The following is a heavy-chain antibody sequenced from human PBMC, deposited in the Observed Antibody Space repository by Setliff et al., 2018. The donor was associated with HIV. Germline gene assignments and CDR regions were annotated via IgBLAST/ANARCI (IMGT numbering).Heavy chain of an antibody. CDR2: ASDDGKNI. V-gene: IGHV3-30*03. CDR3: ARDAGRWGSYYYYRYMDV. CDR1: GFTFSNYA. J-gene: IGHJ6*03. Sequence: GESLKISCAASGFTFSNYAVRWVRQAPGKGLEWVAVASDDGKNIYYADSVKGRFTVSRDNYRNTVFLQMNSLRMEDTAVFYCARDAGRWGSYYYYRYMDVWGKGTTVTVSS. D-gene: IGHD3-16*01.